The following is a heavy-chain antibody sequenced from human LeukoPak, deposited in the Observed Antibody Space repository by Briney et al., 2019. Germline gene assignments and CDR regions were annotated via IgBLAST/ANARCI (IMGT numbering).Heavy chain of an antibody. CDR1: GGSFSGYY. Sequence: SETLSLTCAVYGGSFSGYYWSWIRQPPGKGLEWIGYIYYSGSTNYNPSLKSRVTISVDTSKNQFSLKLSSVTAADTAVYYCARLDIFSYMDVWGKGTTVTISS. CDR3: ARLDIFSYMDV. V-gene: IGHV4-59*01. J-gene: IGHJ6*03. D-gene: IGHD3-9*01. CDR2: IYYSGST.